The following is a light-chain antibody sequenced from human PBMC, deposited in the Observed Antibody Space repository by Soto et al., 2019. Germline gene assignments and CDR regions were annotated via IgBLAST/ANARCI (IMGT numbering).Light chain of an antibody. V-gene: IGKV3-11*01. CDR2: DAS. CDR1: QSVSSY. J-gene: IGKJ2*02. Sequence: EIVLTQSPATLSLSPGERATLSCRASQSVSSYLAWYQQKPGQAPRLLIYDASNRATGIPARFSGSGSGTDFTLTISSLVPEDFAVYYCQQRSNWPRGTFGQGTKLEIK. CDR3: QQRSNWPRGT.